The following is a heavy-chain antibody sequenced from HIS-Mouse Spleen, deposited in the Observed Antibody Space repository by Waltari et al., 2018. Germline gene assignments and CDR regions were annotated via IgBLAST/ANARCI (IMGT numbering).Heavy chain of an antibody. CDR2: ISYYGSKK. Sequence: QVQLVESGGGVVQPGRSLRLSCAASGFTFSSYGMHWVRQAPGKGLEWVAVISYYGSKKYYADPVKGRVTISRDNSKNTLYLQMNSLRAEDTAVYYCAKDGSSSDLYFDYWGQGTLVTVSS. CDR3: AKDGSSSDLYFDY. CDR1: GFTFSSYG. D-gene: IGHD6-13*01. J-gene: IGHJ4*02. V-gene: IGHV3-30*18.